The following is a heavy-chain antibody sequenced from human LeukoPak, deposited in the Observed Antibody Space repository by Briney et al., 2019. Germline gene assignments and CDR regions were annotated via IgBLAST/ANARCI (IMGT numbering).Heavy chain of an antibody. CDR1: GFTFSSYA. Sequence: GGSLRLSCAASGFTFSSYAMSWVRQAPGKGLEWFSAISGSDGNTFYADSVKGRFTISRDNSKNTLSLQMNSLRAEDTALYYCAKDSSVPYGITDWGQGTLVTVSS. CDR3: AKDSSVPYGITD. CDR2: ISGSDGNT. V-gene: IGHV3-23*01. D-gene: IGHD4-17*01. J-gene: IGHJ4*02.